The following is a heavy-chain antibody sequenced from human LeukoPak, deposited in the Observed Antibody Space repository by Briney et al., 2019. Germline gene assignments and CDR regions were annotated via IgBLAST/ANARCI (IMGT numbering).Heavy chain of an antibody. D-gene: IGHD5-18*01. J-gene: IGHJ4*02. V-gene: IGHV1-8*01. CDR2: MNPNSGNT. Sequence: ASVKLSCNASGYTFTSYDINWVRQATGQGLEWMGWMNPNSGNTGYAQKFQGRVTMTRNTSISTAYMELSSLRSEDTAVYYCARDNGYRTPHYFDYWGQGTLVAVSS. CDR1: GYTFTSYD. CDR3: ARDNGYRTPHYFDY.